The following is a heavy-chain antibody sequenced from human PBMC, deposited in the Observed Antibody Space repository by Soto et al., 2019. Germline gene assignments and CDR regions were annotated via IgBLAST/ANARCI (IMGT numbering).Heavy chain of an antibody. D-gene: IGHD4-17*01. CDR3: ARDSPGYGDYVLFDY. J-gene: IGHJ4*02. Sequence: SQTLSLTCVISGDSVSSNSVAWNWIRQSPSGGLEWLGRTYYRSKWSHDYAVSVESRITINPDTSKNQFSLQLDSVTPAYTAVYYCARDSPGYGDYVLFDYWGQGTRVTVSS. V-gene: IGHV6-1*01. CDR1: GDSVSSNSVA. CDR2: TYYRSKWSH.